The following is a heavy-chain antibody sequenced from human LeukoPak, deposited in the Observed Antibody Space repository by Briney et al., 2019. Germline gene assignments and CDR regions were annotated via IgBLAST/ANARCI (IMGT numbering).Heavy chain of an antibody. CDR1: GFTFSSYA. Sequence: GGSLRLSCAASGFTFSSYAMSWVRQAPGKGLEWVSAISGSGGSTYYADSVKVRFTISRDNSKNTLYLQMNSLRAEDTAVYYCAKDSSSWFFVRIGFDPWGQGTLVTVSS. J-gene: IGHJ5*02. D-gene: IGHD6-13*01. V-gene: IGHV3-23*01. CDR2: ISGSGGST. CDR3: AKDSSSWFFVRIGFDP.